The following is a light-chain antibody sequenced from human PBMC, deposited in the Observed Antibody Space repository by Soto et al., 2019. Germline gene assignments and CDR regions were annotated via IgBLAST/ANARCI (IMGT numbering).Light chain of an antibody. Sequence: EIVLTQSPGTLSLSPGERATLSCRASQSVSSYLAWYQQKPGQAPRLLIYGASSRATGIPDRFSGSGSGTDVTLIISRRGPEDFAVYYCEQNGSSPRITFGQGTRLEIK. J-gene: IGKJ5*01. CDR3: EQNGSSPRIT. CDR2: GAS. V-gene: IGKV3-20*01. CDR1: QSVSSY.